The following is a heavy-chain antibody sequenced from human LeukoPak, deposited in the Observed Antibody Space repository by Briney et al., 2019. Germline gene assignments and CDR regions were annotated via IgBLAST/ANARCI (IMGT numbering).Heavy chain of an antibody. CDR3: ARGIGYSYGYYYYMDV. CDR1: GYTFTNYG. D-gene: IGHD5-18*01. Sequence: ASVKVSCKASGYTFTNYGISWVRQAPGQGLECMGWISAYNGNTNYAQRFQGRVTITRNTSISTAYMELSSLRSEDTAVYYCARGIGYSYGYYYYMDVWGKGTTVTVSS. J-gene: IGHJ6*03. V-gene: IGHV1-18*01. CDR2: ISAYNGNT.